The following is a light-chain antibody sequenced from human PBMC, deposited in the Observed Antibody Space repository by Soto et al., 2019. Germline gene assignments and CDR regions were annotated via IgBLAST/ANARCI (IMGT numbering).Light chain of an antibody. CDR3: QQIYSTPYT. CDR2: AAS. V-gene: IGKV1-39*01. CDR1: QSLSSY. J-gene: IGKJ2*01. Sequence: DIQMTQSPSSLSASVGDRVTITCRASQSLSSYLNWYQQQPGKAPKLLIYAASSLQSGVPSRFSGSGSGTDFNLTISSLQPEDFATYYCQQIYSTPYTFGQGTKLEIK.